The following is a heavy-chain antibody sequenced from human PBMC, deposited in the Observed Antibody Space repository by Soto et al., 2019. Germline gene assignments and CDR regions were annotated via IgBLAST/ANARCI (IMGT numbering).Heavy chain of an antibody. CDR1: GFTFSSYS. CDR2: ISSSSSYI. Sequence: EVQLVESGGGLVKPGGSLRLSCAASGFTFSSYSMNWVRQAPGKGLEWVSSISSSSSYIYYADSVKGRFTISRDNAKNSLYLQMNSLRADDTAVYYCARYCIGGSCYYGMDVWGQGTTVTVSS. V-gene: IGHV3-21*01. CDR3: ARYCIGGSCYYGMDV. D-gene: IGHD2-15*01. J-gene: IGHJ6*02.